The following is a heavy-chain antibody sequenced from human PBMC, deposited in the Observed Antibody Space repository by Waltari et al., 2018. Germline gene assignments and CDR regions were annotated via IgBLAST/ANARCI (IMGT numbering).Heavy chain of an antibody. V-gene: IGHV4-61*02. CDR3: ARDEARYYDIMTGGGYYGLDV. J-gene: IGHJ6*02. D-gene: IGHD3-9*01. CDR2: IFTGGST. Sequence: QVQLQESGPGLVRPSQTLSLTCTVSGGSISSGSVYWTWIRQPAGKGLEWVGHIFTGGSTKYNPALKSRVSVSLDTSENQFSLRLSSVTAADTAVYYCARDEARYYDIMTGGGYYGLDVWGQGTTVTVSS. CDR1: GGSISSGSVY.